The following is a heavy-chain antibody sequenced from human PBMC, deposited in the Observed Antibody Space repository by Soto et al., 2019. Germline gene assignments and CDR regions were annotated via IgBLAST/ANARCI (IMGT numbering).Heavy chain of an antibody. CDR3: ARVSIAAAGGFDY. V-gene: IGHV4-59*01. Sequence: SETLSLTCTVSGGSISSYYWSWIRQPPGEGLEWIGYIYYSGSTNYNPSLKSRVTISVDTSKNQFSLKLSSVTAADTAVYYCARVSIAAAGGFDYWGQGTLVTVSS. CDR2: IYYSGST. J-gene: IGHJ4*02. D-gene: IGHD6-13*01. CDR1: GGSISSYY.